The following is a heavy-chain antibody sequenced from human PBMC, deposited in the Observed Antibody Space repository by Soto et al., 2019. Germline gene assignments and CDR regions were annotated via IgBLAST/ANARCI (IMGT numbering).Heavy chain of an antibody. CDR3: ARTICSSTSCYPLDAFDI. CDR1: SGSISSSNW. Sequence: QVQLQESGPGLVKPSGTLSLTCAVSSGSISSSNWWSWVRQPPGKGLEWIGEIYHSGSTNYNPSLKRRVTISVDKSKNQFSLKLSSVTAADTAVYYCARTICSSTSCYPLDAFDIWGQGTMVTVSS. D-gene: IGHD2-2*01. CDR2: IYHSGST. V-gene: IGHV4-4*02. J-gene: IGHJ3*02.